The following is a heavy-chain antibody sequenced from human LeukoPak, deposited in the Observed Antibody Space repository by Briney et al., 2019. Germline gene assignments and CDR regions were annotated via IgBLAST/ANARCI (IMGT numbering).Heavy chain of an antibody. V-gene: IGHV3-48*01. CDR2: ISSGSVTI. CDR3: ARAKRNGFDI. J-gene: IGHJ3*02. CDR1: GFIFSSYS. Sequence: GGSLRLSCAASGFIFSSYSMNWVRQAPGKGLEWLSFISSGSVTIYYTDSVKGRFTISRDNAKNSLYLQMNSLRAEDTAVYYCARAKRNGFDIWGQGTMVTVSS.